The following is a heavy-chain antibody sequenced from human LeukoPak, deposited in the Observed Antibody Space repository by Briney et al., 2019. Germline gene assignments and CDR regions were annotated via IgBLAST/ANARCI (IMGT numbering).Heavy chain of an antibody. Sequence: ASMKVSCKASGYTFTSYDINWVRQATGQGLEWMGWMNPNSGNTGYAQKFQGRVTMTRNTSISTAYMELSSLRSEDTAAYYCARALPARGYYFDYWGQGTLVTVSS. CDR1: GYTFTSYD. V-gene: IGHV1-8*01. J-gene: IGHJ4*02. CDR3: ARALPARGYYFDY. CDR2: MNPNSGNT.